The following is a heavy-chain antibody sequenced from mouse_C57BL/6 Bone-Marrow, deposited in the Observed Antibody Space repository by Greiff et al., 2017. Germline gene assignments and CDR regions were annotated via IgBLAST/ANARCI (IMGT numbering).Heavy chain of an antibody. J-gene: IGHJ3*01. CDR3: ARGGNYAAWFAY. V-gene: IGHV5-4*01. CDR1: GFTFSSYA. CDR2: ISDGGSYT. D-gene: IGHD2-1*01. Sequence: EVQLVESGGGLVKPGGSLKLSCAASGFTFSSYAMSWVRQTPEKRLEWVATISDGGSYTYYPDNVKGRFTISRDNAKNNLYLQMSHLKSEDTAMYYCARGGNYAAWFAYWGQGTLVTVSA.